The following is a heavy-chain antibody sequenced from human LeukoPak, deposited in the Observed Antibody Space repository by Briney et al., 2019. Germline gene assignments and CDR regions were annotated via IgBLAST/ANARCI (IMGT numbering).Heavy chain of an antibody. CDR2: INPNSGGT. D-gene: IGHD2/OR15-2a*01. CDR3: ARVIGAEYPRFDY. CDR1: GYTFTGYY. V-gene: IGHV1-2*02. J-gene: IGHJ4*02. Sequence: GASVKVSCKASGYTFTGYYIHWVRQAPGQGLEWMGWINPNSGGTNYAQKFQGRVTMTRDTSISTAYMELSRLRSDDTAVYYCARVIGAEYPRFDYWGRGTLVTVSS.